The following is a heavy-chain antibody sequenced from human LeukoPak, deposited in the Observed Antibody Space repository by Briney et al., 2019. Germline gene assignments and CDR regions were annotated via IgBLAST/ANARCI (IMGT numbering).Heavy chain of an antibody. J-gene: IGHJ4*02. CDR1: GFTFSSYH. CDR2: ISGGSSTI. CDR3: ARVSGTPDY. V-gene: IGHV3-48*04. Sequence: PGGSLRLSCAASGFTFSSYHMSWVRQAPGKGLEWVSYISGGSSTIYYADSVRGRFTITRDNAKNSLYLQMNSLRAEDTAVYYCARVSGTPDYWGQGTLVTVSS. D-gene: IGHD1-14*01.